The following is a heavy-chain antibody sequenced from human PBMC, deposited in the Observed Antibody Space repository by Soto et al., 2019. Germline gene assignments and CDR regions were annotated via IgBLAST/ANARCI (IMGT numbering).Heavy chain of an antibody. V-gene: IGHV4-39*07. D-gene: IGHD5-12*01. CDR3: ASSQDIVATISPPWGCHY. Sequence: SETLSLTCTVSGGSISSSTYYWGWIRQPPGKGLEWIGSIYYSGSTNYNPSLKSRVTISVDTSKNQFSLKLSSVTAADTAVYYCASSQDIVATISPPWGCHYWGQGTLVTVSS. CDR1: GGSISSSTYY. CDR2: IYYSGST. J-gene: IGHJ4*02.